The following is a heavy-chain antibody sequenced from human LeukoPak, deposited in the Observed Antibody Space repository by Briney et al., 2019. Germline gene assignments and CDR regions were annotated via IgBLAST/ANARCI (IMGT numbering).Heavy chain of an antibody. J-gene: IGHJ6*03. Sequence: PSETLSLTCAVYGGSFSGYYWSWIRQPPGNGLEWIGEINHSGSTNYNPSLKSRVTISVDTSKNQFSLKLSSVTAADTAVYYCARHSPLDWVYYYYMDVWGKGTTVTVSS. CDR1: GGSFSGYY. V-gene: IGHV4-34*01. CDR3: ARHSPLDWVYYYYMDV. D-gene: IGHD1-26*01. CDR2: INHSGST.